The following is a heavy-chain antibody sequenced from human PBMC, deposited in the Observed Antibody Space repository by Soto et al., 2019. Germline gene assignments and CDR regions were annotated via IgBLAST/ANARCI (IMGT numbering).Heavy chain of an antibody. CDR3: ARDYYRFNSGYGFSMDV. D-gene: IGHD5-12*01. J-gene: IGHJ6*04. Sequence: QVQLVESGGGVVQPGRSLRLSCAASGFTFSSYAMHWVRQAPGKGLEWVAVISYDGSNKYYADSVKGRFTISRDNSKNTLYLQMNSLRAEDTAVYYWARDYYRFNSGYGFSMDVWGKGTTVTVSS. V-gene: IGHV3-30-3*01. CDR1: GFTFSSYA. CDR2: ISYDGSNK.